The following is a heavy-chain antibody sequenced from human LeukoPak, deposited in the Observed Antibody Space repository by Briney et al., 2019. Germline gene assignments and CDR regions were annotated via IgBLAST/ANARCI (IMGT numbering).Heavy chain of an antibody. J-gene: IGHJ3*02. Sequence: GGSLRLSCTVSGFTVSSNSMSWVRQAPGKGLEWVSAISGSGGSTYYADSVKGRFTISRDNSKNTLYLQMNSLRAEDTAVYYCAKQGWNWNDWGDAFDIWGQGTMVTVSS. V-gene: IGHV3-23*01. CDR1: GFTVSSNS. CDR2: ISGSGGST. D-gene: IGHD1-1*01. CDR3: AKQGWNWNDWGDAFDI.